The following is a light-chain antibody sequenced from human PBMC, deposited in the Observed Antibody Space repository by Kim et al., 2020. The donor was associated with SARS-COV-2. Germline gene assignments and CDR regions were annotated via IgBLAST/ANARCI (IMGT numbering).Light chain of an antibody. J-gene: IGLJ2*01. CDR2: DND. Sequence: QSVLTQPPSVSAASGQKVTISCSGSSSNIGKTAVTWYQQLPETAPKLLIYDNDKRPSGIPDRFSGSKSGTSATLGITGLQSGDEADYFCGTWDSSLSGVVFGGGTQLTVL. CDR1: SSNIGKTA. CDR3: GTWDSSLSGVV. V-gene: IGLV1-51*01.